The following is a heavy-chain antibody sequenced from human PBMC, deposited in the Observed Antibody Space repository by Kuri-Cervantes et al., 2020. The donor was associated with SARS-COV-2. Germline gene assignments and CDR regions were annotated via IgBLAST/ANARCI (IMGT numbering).Heavy chain of an antibody. V-gene: IGHV1-69*01. Sequence: SVKVSCKASGCAFRTYGVSWVRQAPGPGLECLGRIVPMFATANYAQDFQGRISITADEATKTIYSELRRLRSDDTAVYYCARVLVCGLYVWVRGKMVT. D-gene: IGHD2-21*01. CDR1: GCAFRTYG. CDR2: IVPMFATA. J-gene: IGHJ3*01. CDR3: ARVLVCGLYV.